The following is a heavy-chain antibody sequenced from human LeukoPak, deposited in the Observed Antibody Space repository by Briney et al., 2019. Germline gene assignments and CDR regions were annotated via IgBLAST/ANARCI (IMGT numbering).Heavy chain of an antibody. J-gene: IGHJ5*02. CDR2: IIPILGIA. D-gene: IGHD2-2*01. CDR1: GGTFSSYA. Sequence: ASVKVSCKASGGTFSSYAISWVRQAPGQGLEWMGRIIPILGIANYAQKFQGRVTITADKSTSTAYMELSSLRSEDTAVYYCARDSRYCSSTSCHRGNWFDPRGQGTLVTVSS. V-gene: IGHV1-69*04. CDR3: ARDSRYCSSTSCHRGNWFDP.